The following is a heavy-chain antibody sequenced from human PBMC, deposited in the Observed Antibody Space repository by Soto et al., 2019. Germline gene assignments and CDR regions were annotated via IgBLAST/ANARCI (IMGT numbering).Heavy chain of an antibody. J-gene: IGHJ4*02. D-gene: IGHD2-15*01. CDR3: ARGISLIVGVHRDAPHKYYFDS. Sequence: SETLSLTCAFYVVSFSGYYWSCIRQSPGKWLEWIGEINHSGSSISNPSLKSRVTISVDTSKNQFSLKLRSVTAADTAAYYCARGISLIVGVHRDAPHKYYFDSWRQGTLDSVSS. V-gene: IGHV4-34*01. CDR2: INHSGSS. CDR1: VVSFSGYY.